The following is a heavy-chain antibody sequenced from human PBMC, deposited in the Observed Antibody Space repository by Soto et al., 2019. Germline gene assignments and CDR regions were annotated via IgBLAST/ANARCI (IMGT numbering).Heavy chain of an antibody. J-gene: IGHJ5*02. CDR1: GFSLSNARMG. CDR3: ARTHPPRYYGSGSLNWFDP. V-gene: IGHV2-26*01. D-gene: IGHD3-10*01. Sequence: QVTLKESGPVLVKPTETLTLTCTVSGFSLSNARMGVSWIRQPPGKALEWLAHIFSNDEKSYSTSLKSRLTISKDTSKSQVVLTMTNMDPGDTATYYCARTHPPRYYGSGSLNWFDPWGQGTLVTVSS. CDR2: IFSNDEK.